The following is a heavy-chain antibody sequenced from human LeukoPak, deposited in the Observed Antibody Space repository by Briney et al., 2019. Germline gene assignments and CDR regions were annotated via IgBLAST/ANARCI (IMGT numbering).Heavy chain of an antibody. CDR2: INPNSGGT. CDR3: ARSYCSNGVCYDGFDI. Sequence: ASVKVSCKASGYTFTGYFMHWVRQAPGQGLEWMGWINPNSGGTNYAQKFQGRVTMTRDTSISIAYMELSRLRSDDSAVYYCARSYCSNGVCYDGFDIWGQGPMVTVSS. CDR1: GYTFTGYF. J-gene: IGHJ3*02. V-gene: IGHV1-2*02. D-gene: IGHD2-8*01.